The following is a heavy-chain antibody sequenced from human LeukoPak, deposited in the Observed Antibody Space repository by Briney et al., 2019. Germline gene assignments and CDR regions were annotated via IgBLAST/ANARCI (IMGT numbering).Heavy chain of an antibody. CDR2: MNPNSGNT. CDR1: GYTFTSYD. D-gene: IGHD3-10*01. V-gene: IGHV1-8*01. Sequence: ASVKVSCKASGYTFTSYDINWVRQATGQGLEWMGWMNPNSGNTGYAQKFQGRVTMTRNTSISTAYMELSSLRSEDTAVYYCARFPLPLSPYGSGSYYSAWYFDLWGRGTLVTVSS. J-gene: IGHJ2*01. CDR3: ARFPLPLSPYGSGSYYSAWYFDL.